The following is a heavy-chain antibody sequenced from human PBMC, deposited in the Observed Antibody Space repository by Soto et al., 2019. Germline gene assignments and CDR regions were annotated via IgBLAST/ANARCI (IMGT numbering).Heavy chain of an antibody. CDR3: ARNSYGDYPQDFDY. D-gene: IGHD4-17*01. V-gene: IGHV4-59*01. CDR1: GGSISSYY. CDR2: IYYSGST. J-gene: IGHJ4*02. Sequence: QVQLQESGPGLVKPSETLSLTCTVSGGSISSYYWSWIRQPPGKGLEWIGYIYYSGSTNYNPSLTSRVTISVDTSKNQFSLKLSSVTAADTAVYYCARNSYGDYPQDFDYWGQGTLVTVSS.